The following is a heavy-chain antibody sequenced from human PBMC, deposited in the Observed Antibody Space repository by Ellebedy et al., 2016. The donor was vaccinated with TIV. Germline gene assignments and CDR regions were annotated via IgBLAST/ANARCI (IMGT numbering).Heavy chain of an antibody. J-gene: IGHJ4*02. V-gene: IGHV3-7*03. CDR2: IKQDGRDK. CDR3: ARSYYGSGSPDY. D-gene: IGHD3-10*01. CDR1: GSTFSSYW. Sequence: PGGSLRLSCADSGSTFSSYWMTWVRQPPGKGLEWVANIKQDGRDKYYVDSVKGRFPISRDNAKNSLYLQMNSLRGEDTALYYCARSYYGSGSPDYWGQGTLVTVSS.